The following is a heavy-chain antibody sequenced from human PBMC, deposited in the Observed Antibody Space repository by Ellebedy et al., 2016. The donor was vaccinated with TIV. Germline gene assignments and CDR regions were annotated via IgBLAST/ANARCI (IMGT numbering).Heavy chain of an antibody. Sequence: GGSLRLSCAASGFTFSSYAMSWVRQAPGKGLEWVSAISGSGGSTYYADSVKGRFTISRDNSKNTLYLQMNSLRAEDTAVYYCAKDRRPGIAVKYYYYYGMDVWGQGTTVTVSS. V-gene: IGHV3-23*01. CDR3: AKDRRPGIAVKYYYYYGMDV. J-gene: IGHJ6*02. CDR2: ISGSGGST. D-gene: IGHD6-19*01. CDR1: GFTFSSYA.